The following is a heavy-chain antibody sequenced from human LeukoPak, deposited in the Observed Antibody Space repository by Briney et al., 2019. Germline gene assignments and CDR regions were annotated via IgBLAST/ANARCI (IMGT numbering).Heavy chain of an antibody. Sequence: GGSLRLSCAASGSTFSSYGMHWVRQAPGKGLEWVAVIWYDGSNKYYADSVKGRFTISRDNSKNTLYLQMNSLRAEDTAVYYCARADRRYCSGGSCYSADYWGQGTLVTVSS. D-gene: IGHD2-15*01. CDR2: IWYDGSNK. J-gene: IGHJ4*02. CDR1: GSTFSSYG. CDR3: ARADRRYCSGGSCYSADY. V-gene: IGHV3-33*01.